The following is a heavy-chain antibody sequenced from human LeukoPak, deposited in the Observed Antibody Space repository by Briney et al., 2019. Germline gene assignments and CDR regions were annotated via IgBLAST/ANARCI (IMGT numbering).Heavy chain of an antibody. CDR1: GGSISSGGYS. D-gene: IGHD6-13*01. CDR2: IYYSGST. CDR3: AREGVYDAFDI. J-gene: IGHJ3*02. Sequence: SETLSLTCAVSGGSISSGGYSWSWIRQPPGKGLEWIGYIYYSGSTNYNPSLKSRVTISVDTSKNQFSLKLSSVTAADTAVYYCAREGVYDAFDIWGQGTMVTVSS. V-gene: IGHV4-61*08.